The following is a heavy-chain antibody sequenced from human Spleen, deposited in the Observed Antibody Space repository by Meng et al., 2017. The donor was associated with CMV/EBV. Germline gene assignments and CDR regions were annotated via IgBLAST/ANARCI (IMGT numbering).Heavy chain of an antibody. J-gene: IGHJ6*02. D-gene: IGHD3-3*01. CDR2: INPNSGGT. V-gene: IGHV1-2*02. CDR3: ARDLGPYEDGFNGMDV. Sequence: ASVKVSCKASGYTFSSYGISWVRQAPGQGLEWMGWINPNSGGTNYAQKFQGRVTMTRDTSISTAYMELSRLRSDDTAVYYCARDLGPYEDGFNGMDVWGQGTTVTVSS. CDR1: GYTFSSYG.